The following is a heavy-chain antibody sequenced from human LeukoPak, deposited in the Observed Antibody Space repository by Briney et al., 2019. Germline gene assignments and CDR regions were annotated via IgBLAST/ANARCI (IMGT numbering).Heavy chain of an antibody. D-gene: IGHD1-26*01. J-gene: IGHJ3*02. CDR1: GGSISSGSYY. CDR3: AREELHDAFDI. V-gene: IGHV4-61*02. Sequence: SETLSLTCTVSGGSISSGSYYWSWIRQPAGKGLEWIGRIYTSGSTNYNPSLKSRVTISVDTSKNQFSLKLSSVTAADTAVYYCAREELHDAFDIWGQGTMVTVSS. CDR2: IYTSGST.